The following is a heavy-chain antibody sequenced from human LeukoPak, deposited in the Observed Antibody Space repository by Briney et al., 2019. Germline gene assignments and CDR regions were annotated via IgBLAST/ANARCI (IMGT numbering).Heavy chain of an antibody. Sequence: GGSLRLSCAAFGFTFRSYWMSWVRQAPGKGLEWVANVKQDGSERNYVDSVKGRFTISRDNAKNSLYLQMNSLRVEDTAVYHCARADYGADDALDIWGQGTMVTVSS. D-gene: IGHD4-17*01. J-gene: IGHJ3*02. CDR3: ARADYGADDALDI. CDR1: GFTFRSYW. CDR2: VKQDGSER. V-gene: IGHV3-7*03.